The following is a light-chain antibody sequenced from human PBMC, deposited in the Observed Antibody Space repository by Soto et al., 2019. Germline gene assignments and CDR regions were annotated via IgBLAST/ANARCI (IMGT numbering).Light chain of an antibody. CDR3: QQYVF. Sequence: EIVLTQSPGTLSLSPGERATLSCRASQSVSSSYLAWYQQKPGQAPRLLIYGASSRATGIPDRFSGSGSGTDFTLTISRLEPEDFAVYYCQQYVFFGPGTKVDI. CDR2: GAS. CDR1: QSVSSSY. V-gene: IGKV3-20*01. J-gene: IGKJ3*01.